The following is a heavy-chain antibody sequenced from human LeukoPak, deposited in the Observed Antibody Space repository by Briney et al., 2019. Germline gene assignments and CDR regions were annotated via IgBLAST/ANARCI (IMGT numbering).Heavy chain of an antibody. Sequence: ASVKVSCKASGYTFTGYCMHWVRQAPGQGLEWMGWINPNSGGTNCAQKFQGWVTMTRDTSISTAYMELSRLRSDDTAVYYCARGAYDFWSGYSFDYWGQGTLVTVSS. D-gene: IGHD3-3*01. CDR2: INPNSGGT. V-gene: IGHV1-2*04. CDR1: GYTFTGYC. CDR3: ARGAYDFWSGYSFDY. J-gene: IGHJ4*02.